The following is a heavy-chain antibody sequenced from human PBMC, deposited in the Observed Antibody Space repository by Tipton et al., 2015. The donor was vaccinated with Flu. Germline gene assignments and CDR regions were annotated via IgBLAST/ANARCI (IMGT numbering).Heavy chain of an antibody. CDR1: GGSFSGYY. Sequence: TLSLTCAVYGGSFSGYYWSWIRQPPGKGLEWIGEINHSGSTNYNPSLKSRVTISVDTSKNQFSLKLSSVTAADTAVYYCARGRGYFYYYYGMDVWGQGTTVTVSS. V-gene: IGHV4-34*01. D-gene: IGHD5-12*01. CDR2: INHSGST. J-gene: IGHJ6*02. CDR3: ARGRGYFYYYYGMDV.